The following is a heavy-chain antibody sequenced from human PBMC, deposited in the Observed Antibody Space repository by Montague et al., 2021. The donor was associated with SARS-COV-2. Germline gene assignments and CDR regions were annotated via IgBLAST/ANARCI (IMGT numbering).Heavy chain of an antibody. J-gene: IGHJ4*02. CDR3: ARGATGTFDY. V-gene: IGHV4-59*01. Sequence: SETLSLTCTVSGDSMTYFYWSWIRQTPEKGLQWIGYIFYRGTTKYNPSLESRVTITVDTSKDQFYLKLNSVTAADPAVYYCARGATGTFDYWGQGTRVTVSS. D-gene: IGHD1-1*01. CDR2: IFYRGTT. CDR1: GDSMTYFY.